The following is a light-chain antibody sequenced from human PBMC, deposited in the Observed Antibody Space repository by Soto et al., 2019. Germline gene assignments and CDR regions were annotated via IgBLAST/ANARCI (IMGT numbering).Light chain of an antibody. CDR3: QQTYSTSRT. Sequence: DIQMTQSPSSLSASVGERVTITCRASQSIRNYLNWYQQRVGKAPKLLIFAASNLQSGVPSRFSGSGSGTDFTSTISSLQPEDFATYYCQQTYSTSRTFGQGTRLEIK. CDR2: AAS. V-gene: IGKV1-39*01. J-gene: IGKJ5*01. CDR1: QSIRNY.